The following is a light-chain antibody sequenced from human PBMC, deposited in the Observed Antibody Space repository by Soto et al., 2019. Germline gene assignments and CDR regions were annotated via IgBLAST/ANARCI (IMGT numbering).Light chain of an antibody. J-gene: IGKJ4*01. CDR2: GAS. Sequence: EIVMTQSPVTLSVSPGERATLSCRASQSVSSNLAWYQQKPGQAPRLLIYGASTRATSIPARFSGSGSGTEFTLTISSLQSEDFAVYYCQQYNIWPLTFGGGTKVDIK. CDR3: QQYNIWPLT. CDR1: QSVSSN. V-gene: IGKV3-15*01.